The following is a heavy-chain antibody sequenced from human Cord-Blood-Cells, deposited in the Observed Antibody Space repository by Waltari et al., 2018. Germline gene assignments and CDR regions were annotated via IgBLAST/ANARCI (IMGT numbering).Heavy chain of an antibody. CDR3: AKDPLGYSYGYYFDY. CDR1: GFTFSSYA. J-gene: IGHJ4*02. Sequence: EVQLLESGGGLVQPGGSLRLSCAASGFTFSSYAMSWVRQASGKGLEWVSAISVSGGSTYYADSVKGRFTISRDNSKNTLYLQMNSLRAEDTAVYYCAKDPLGYSYGYYFDYWGQGTLVTVSS. D-gene: IGHD5-18*01. CDR2: ISVSGGST. V-gene: IGHV3-23*01.